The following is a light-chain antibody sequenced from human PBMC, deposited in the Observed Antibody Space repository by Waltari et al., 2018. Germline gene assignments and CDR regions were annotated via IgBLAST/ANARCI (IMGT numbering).Light chain of an antibody. V-gene: IGLV2-14*03. J-gene: IGLJ1*01. CDR2: DVS. Sequence: QSALTQPASVSGSPGQSITISCNGTTSDVGGYNYVYWYQQHPGKAPKLMIYDVSKRPSGVSDRFSGSKSGNTASLTISGLQTEDEADYYCSSYSRSSTFYVFGTGTKVTVL. CDR3: SSYSRSSTFYV. CDR1: TSDVGGYNY.